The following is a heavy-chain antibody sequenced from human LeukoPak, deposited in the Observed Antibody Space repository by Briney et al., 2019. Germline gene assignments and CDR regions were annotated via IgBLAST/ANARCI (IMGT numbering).Heavy chain of an antibody. V-gene: IGHV4-39*07. J-gene: IGHJ4*02. CDR1: GGSISSSSYY. CDR3: ASLGHCSGDSCYALRTPYFDH. CDR2: MYYGGST. D-gene: IGHD2-15*01. Sequence: SETLSLTCTVSGGSISSSSYYWGWLRQPPGKGLEWIGSMYYGGSTFYNPSLKSRVTISVDTSKNQFSLKLSSVTAADTAVYYCASLGHCSGDSCYALRTPYFDHWGQGTLVTVSS.